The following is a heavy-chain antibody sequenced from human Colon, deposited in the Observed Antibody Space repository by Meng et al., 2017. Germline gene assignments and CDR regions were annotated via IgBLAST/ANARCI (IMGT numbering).Heavy chain of an antibody. D-gene: IGHD1-26*01. CDR1: GVSCSSPSYY. J-gene: IGHJ4*02. V-gene: IGHV4-61*03. CDR2: VYYTGSA. Sequence: QLQLQGSGRRLVRLSETLSSTCTLSGVSCSSPSYYWGWIRQTPGKGLEWIGYVYYTGSANYNPSLKSRVTISVDTSKNHFSLNLTSVTAADTAVYYCARGRGSYSSIDFWGQGTLVTVSS. CDR3: ARGRGSYSSIDF.